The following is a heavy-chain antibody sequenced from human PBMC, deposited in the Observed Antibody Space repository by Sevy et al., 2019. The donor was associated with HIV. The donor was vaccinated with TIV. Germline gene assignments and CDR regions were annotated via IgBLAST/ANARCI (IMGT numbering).Heavy chain of an antibody. Sequence: GGSLRLSCAASGFTFGGYWMTWVRQAPGKGLEWVANIKQEGSEKYYVDSVKGRFTISRDNAKKSLYLQMSSLRGEDTAVYFCARDRGAWIQLWYFDYWGQGTLVTVSS. J-gene: IGHJ4*02. CDR2: IKQEGSEK. CDR1: GFTFGGYW. CDR3: ARDRGAWIQLWYFDY. D-gene: IGHD5-18*01. V-gene: IGHV3-7*01.